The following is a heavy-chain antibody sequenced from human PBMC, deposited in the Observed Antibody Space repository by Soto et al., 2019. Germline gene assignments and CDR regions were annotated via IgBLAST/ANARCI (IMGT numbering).Heavy chain of an antibody. D-gene: IGHD5-18*01. J-gene: IGHJ4*02. V-gene: IGHV4-30-2*01. CDR2: IYHSGST. CDR1: GGSISSGCYS. Sequence: SETLSLTCAVSGGSISSGCYSWSWIRQPPGKGLEWIGYIYHSGSTYYNPSLKSRVTISVDRSKNQFSLKLSSVTAADTAVYYCARDNSYGFDYWGQGTLVTVSS. CDR3: ARDNSYGFDY.